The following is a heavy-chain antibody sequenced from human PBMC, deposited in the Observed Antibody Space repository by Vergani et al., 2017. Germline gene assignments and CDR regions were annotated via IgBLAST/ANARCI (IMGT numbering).Heavy chain of an antibody. CDR3: ARGFAELLGVFDH. CDR1: GVSINSDYY. Sequence: QEQLQESGPGLVKTPETPSLTCNESGVSINSDYYWGWIRQPPGKGPEWIGSIYHSGSTYSNPSLKGRFTLSVDPSTNQFSLKLTSVTAADSAIYFCARGFAELLGVFDHWGLGTRVTVSS. V-gene: IGHV4-38-2*02. D-gene: IGHD3-10*01. J-gene: IGHJ5*02. CDR2: IYHSGST.